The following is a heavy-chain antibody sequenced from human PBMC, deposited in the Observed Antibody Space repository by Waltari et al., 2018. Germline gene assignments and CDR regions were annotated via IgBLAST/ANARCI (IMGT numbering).Heavy chain of an antibody. D-gene: IGHD3-16*02. J-gene: IGHJ4*02. Sequence: QVQLQQWGAGLLRPSETLSLTCAVYGGSFSGYYWSWIRQPPGKGLEWIGEINHSGSTNYNPSLKRRGTIQVDTSKNKFSVKLSSVTAADTAGYYCARGRRPLGELSFRSRTFDYWGQGTLVTVSS. CDR1: GGSFSGYY. CDR2: INHSGST. V-gene: IGHV4-34*01. CDR3: ARGRRPLGELSFRSRTFDY.